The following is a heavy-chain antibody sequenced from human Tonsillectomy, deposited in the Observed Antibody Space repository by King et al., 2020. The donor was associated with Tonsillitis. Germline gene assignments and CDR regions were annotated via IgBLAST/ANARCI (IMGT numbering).Heavy chain of an antibody. CDR1: GGSISSGDNY. J-gene: IGHJ5*02. D-gene: IGHD2-2*01. CDR3: ARESGDCSSTSCYLWFDP. CDR2: IYYSGST. Sequence: QLQESGPGLVKPSQTLSLTCTVSGGSISSGDNYWSWIRQPPGKCLEWIGYIYYSGSTYYNPSLKSRVTISVDTYKNQFSLKLSSVTAADTAVYYCARESGDCSSTSCYLWFDPWGQGTLVTVSS. V-gene: IGHV4-30-4*01.